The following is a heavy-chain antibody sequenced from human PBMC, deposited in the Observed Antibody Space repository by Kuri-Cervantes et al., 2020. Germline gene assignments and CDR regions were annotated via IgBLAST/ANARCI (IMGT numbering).Heavy chain of an antibody. CDR2: ITGTDGRI. CDR1: GFTFSSYA. V-gene: IGHV3-23*01. CDR3: AKVDCSGGNCEDYY. Sequence: GGSLRLSCAASGFTFSSYAMSWVRQAPGKGLEWVSGITGTDGRIYYADSVKGRFTMSRDNSKRMVYLQMNDLRADDTAVYYCAKVDCSGGNCEDYYWGQGTLVTVSS. J-gene: IGHJ4*02. D-gene: IGHD4-23*01.